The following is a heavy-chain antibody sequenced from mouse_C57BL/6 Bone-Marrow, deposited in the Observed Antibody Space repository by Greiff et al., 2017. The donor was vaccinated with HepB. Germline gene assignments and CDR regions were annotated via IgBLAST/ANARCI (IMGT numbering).Heavy chain of an antibody. CDR1: GYTFTSYW. V-gene: IGHV1-50*01. Sequence: VQLQQPGAELVKPGASVKLSCKASGYTFTSYWMQWVKQRPGQGLEWIGEIDPSDSYTNYNQKFKGKATLTVDTSSSTAYMELSSLTNEDSAVYYCTSGNFFDYWGQGTTLTVSS. J-gene: IGHJ2*01. CDR3: TSGNFFDY. CDR2: IDPSDSYT.